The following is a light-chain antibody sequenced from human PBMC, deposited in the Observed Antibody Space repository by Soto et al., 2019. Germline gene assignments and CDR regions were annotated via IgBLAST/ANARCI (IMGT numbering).Light chain of an antibody. J-gene: IGLJ2*01. CDR2: EVS. Sequence: QSVLTQPPSASGSPGQSVTISCTGTSSDIGGSNYVSWYQQRPGKAPKLMIYEVSYRPSWVPDRFSGSKSGNTASLTVSGLQAEDEADYCCISYAGSNNVEFGGGTKLTVL. V-gene: IGLV2-8*01. CDR1: SSDIGGSNY. CDR3: ISYAGSNNVE.